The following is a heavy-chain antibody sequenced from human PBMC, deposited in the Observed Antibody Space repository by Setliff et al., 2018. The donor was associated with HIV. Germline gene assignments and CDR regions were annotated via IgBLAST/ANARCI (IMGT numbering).Heavy chain of an antibody. CDR2: VLPILDIT. V-gene: IGHV1-69*10. D-gene: IGHD3-10*01. CDR1: GSTFSNYG. Sequence: SVKVSCKASGSTFSNYGLNWVRQAPGQGPEWMGGVLPILDITNYAQNFWGRLTISADESTSTTYMELKNLRSEDTAVYYCARSQGDYSGSGQDYNAISAFDKWGQGTLVTVS. CDR3: ARSQGDYSGSGQDYNAISAFDK. J-gene: IGHJ4*02.